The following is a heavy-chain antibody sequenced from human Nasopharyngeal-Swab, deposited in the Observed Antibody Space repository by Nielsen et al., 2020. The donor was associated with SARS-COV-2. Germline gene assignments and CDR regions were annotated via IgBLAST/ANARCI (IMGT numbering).Heavy chain of an antibody. CDR1: GYSFDNHW. CDR3: ARRAARDGYNYEVDP. Sequence: GESLKISCMASGYSFDNHWIGWVRQKPGKGLEWVGSIYPGNSDTRYSPAFHGRVTISADKSINTAYLQWTSLRASDTAVYYCARRAARDGYNYEVDPWGQGTLVTVSS. V-gene: IGHV5-51*01. D-gene: IGHD5-24*01. J-gene: IGHJ5*02. CDR2: IYPGNSDT.